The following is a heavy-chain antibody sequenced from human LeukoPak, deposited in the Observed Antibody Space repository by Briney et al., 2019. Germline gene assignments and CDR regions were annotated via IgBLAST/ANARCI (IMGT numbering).Heavy chain of an antibody. V-gene: IGHV1-69*13. CDR1: GGTFITYT. CDR2: IIPIFGTT. Sequence: SVKVSCKAHGGTFITYTITWVRQAPGQGLEWMGGIIPIFGTTNYAQKFQGRVTITADESTSTAYMELNSLRSEDTAVYYCARVPPTGGDYVWGSYRPKDYSYAMAVWGQGTTVTVSS. D-gene: IGHD3-16*02. CDR3: ARVPPTGGDYVWGSYRPKDYSYAMAV. J-gene: IGHJ6*02.